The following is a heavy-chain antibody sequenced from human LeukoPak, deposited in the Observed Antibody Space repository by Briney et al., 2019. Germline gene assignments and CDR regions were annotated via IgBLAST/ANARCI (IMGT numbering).Heavy chain of an antibody. V-gene: IGHV4-39*07. CDR3: SRDKYYYDSSSYRLFDY. CDR1: GGSISSSSYY. J-gene: IGHJ4*02. CDR2: IYLSGTT. Sequence: SETLSLTCTVSGGSISSSSYYWGWIRQPPGKGLEWIGSIYLSGTTYFNPSLKSRVALSVDTSKNQFSLKLSSVTAADTAVYYCSRDKYYYDSSSYRLFDYWGQGTLVTVSS. D-gene: IGHD3-22*01.